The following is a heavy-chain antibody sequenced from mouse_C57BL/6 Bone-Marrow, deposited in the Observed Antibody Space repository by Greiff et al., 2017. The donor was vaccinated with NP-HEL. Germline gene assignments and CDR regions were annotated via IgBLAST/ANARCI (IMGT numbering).Heavy chain of an antibody. J-gene: IGHJ2*01. CDR1: GYSFTGYY. CDR3: ARSVYCGSSYNYFDY. D-gene: IGHD1-1*01. Sequence: VQLQQSGPELVKPGASVKISCKASGYSFTGYYMNWVKQSPEKSLEWIGEINPSTGGTTYNQKFKAKATLTVDKSSSTAYMQLKSLTSDDSAVYYCARSVYCGSSYNYFDYWGQGTTLTVSS. CDR2: INPSTGGT. V-gene: IGHV1-42*01.